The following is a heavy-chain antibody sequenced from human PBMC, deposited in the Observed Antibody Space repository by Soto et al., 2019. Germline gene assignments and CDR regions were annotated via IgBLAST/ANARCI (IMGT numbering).Heavy chain of an antibody. V-gene: IGHV3-23*01. D-gene: IGHD3-3*01. J-gene: IGHJ3*02. CDR1: GFTFSSYA. CDR2: ISGSAGST. CDR3: AKPQITIFGPRNRDDAFDI. Sequence: EVQLLESGGGLVQPGGSLRLSCAASGFTFSSYAMSWVRQAPGKGLEWVSAISGSAGSTYYADSVKGRFTISRDNSKNTLYLQMNSLRAEDTAVYYCAKPQITIFGPRNRDDAFDIWGQGTMVTVSS.